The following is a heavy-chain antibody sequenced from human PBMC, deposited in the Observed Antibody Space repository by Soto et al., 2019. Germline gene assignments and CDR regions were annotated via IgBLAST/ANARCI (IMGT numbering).Heavy chain of an antibody. CDR1: GDTFTDYY. Sequence: QVQLMQSGAEVKKPGASVKVSCKASGDTFTDYYIHWVRQAPGQGLEWMGTVNPSGGHTTYAQHFLGRVTMTGDTSTSTLYMELTSLTSDVTAIYYCARGGHVVVVTAALDYWGQGTLVTVSS. J-gene: IGHJ4*02. CDR3: ARGGHVVVVTAALDY. CDR2: VNPSGGHT. D-gene: IGHD2-21*02. V-gene: IGHV1-46*01.